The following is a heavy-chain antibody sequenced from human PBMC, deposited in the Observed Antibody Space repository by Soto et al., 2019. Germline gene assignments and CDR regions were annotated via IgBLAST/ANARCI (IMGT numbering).Heavy chain of an antibody. CDR1: GISYTTYA. J-gene: IGHJ4*02. Sequence: VQLVQSGAEVKKPGASVRISCTASGISYTTYAINWVRQAPGQGLEWMGWINAGNGDTRYAQRFQGRVTLTRDTSATTTYMDLSSLRSEDTSIYYCARAISGYVTWGQGTLVTVSS. CDR2: INAGNGDT. V-gene: IGHV1-3*01. CDR3: ARAISGYVT. D-gene: IGHD5-12*01.